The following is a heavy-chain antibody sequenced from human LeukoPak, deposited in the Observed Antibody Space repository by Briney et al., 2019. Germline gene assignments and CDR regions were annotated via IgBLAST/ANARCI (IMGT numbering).Heavy chain of an antibody. Sequence: ASVKVSCKASGYTFTGYYMHWVRQAPGQGLEWMGRINPNSGGTNYAQKFEGRVTMTRDTSISTAYMELGRLRSDDTAVYYCARVRSGYSYGGSYYYYGMDVWGQGTTVTVSS. D-gene: IGHD5-18*01. V-gene: IGHV1-2*06. CDR2: INPNSGGT. J-gene: IGHJ6*02. CDR1: GYTFTGYY. CDR3: ARVRSGYSYGGSYYYYGMDV.